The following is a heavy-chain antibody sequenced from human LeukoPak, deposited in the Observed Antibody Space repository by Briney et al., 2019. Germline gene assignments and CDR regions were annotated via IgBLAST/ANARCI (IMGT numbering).Heavy chain of an antibody. CDR1: GFTFSSYG. Sequence: GGSLRLSCAAPGFTFSSYGMHWVRQAPGKGLEWVAFIHYDGSNKYYADSVKGRFTISRDNSKNTLYLQMNSLRAEDTAVYYCANTKGLGYCSSTSCSSYYFDYWGRGTLVTVSS. D-gene: IGHD2-2*01. CDR2: IHYDGSNK. V-gene: IGHV3-30*02. CDR3: ANTKGLGYCSSTSCSSYYFDY. J-gene: IGHJ4*02.